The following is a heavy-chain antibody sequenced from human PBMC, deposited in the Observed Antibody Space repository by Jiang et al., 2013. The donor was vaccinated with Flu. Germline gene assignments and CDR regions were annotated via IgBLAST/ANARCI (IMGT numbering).Heavy chain of an antibody. V-gene: IGHV4-34*01. CDR2: INHSGST. J-gene: IGHJ5*02. CDR3: ARHVNDSSGYSNWFDP. CDR1: GGSVQWLL. D-gene: IGHD3-22*01. Sequence: TCAVYGGSVQWLLLELDPPAPRKGLEWIGEINHSGSTNYNPSLKSRVTISVDTSKNQXSLKLSSVTAADTAVYYCARHVNDSSGYSNWFDPWGQGTLVTVSS.